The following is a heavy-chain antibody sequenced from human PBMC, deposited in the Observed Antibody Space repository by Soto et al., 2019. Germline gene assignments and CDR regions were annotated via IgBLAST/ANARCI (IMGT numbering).Heavy chain of an antibody. Sequence: EVQLVESGGGLVQPGGSLRLSCAASGFTFSSYWMSWVRQAPGKGLEWVANIRQDGSEKYYVDSVKGRFTISRDNAKNSLYLQMNSLRAEDTAVYYCARVSTPFKDYCDYWGQGTLVTVSS. CDR3: ARVSTPFKDYCDY. CDR2: IRQDGSEK. D-gene: IGHD2-2*01. CDR1: GFTFSSYW. J-gene: IGHJ4*02. V-gene: IGHV3-7*01.